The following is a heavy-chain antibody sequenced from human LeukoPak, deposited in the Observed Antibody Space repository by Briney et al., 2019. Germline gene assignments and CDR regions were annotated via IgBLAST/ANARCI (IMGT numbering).Heavy chain of an antibody. J-gene: IGHJ4*02. D-gene: IGHD6-6*01. CDR3: VRDPLAARLIFDY. CDR1: GFTFSTYW. CDR2: IKQDGSEK. Sequence: PGGSLRLSCAASGFTFSTYWMSWVRQAPGKGLELVANIKQDGSEKFYVDSVKGRFTISRDNAKNSLYLQMNSLRVEDTAVYYCVRDPLAARLIFDYWGQGTLVTVSS. V-gene: IGHV3-7*01.